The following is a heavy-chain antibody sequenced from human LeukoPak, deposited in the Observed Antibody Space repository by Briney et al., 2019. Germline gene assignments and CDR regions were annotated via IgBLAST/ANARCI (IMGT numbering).Heavy chain of an antibody. CDR1: GYTFTSYG. D-gene: IGHD4-17*01. Sequence: GASVKVSCKASGYTFTSYGISWVRQAPGQGLEWMGWISTYNGNTDYAQKLQGRVTMTTDTSTSTAYMELRSLRSDDTAVYYCARITQTDYDFDHWGQGTLVIVSS. CDR3: ARITQTDYDFDH. J-gene: IGHJ4*02. V-gene: IGHV1-18*01. CDR2: ISTYNGNT.